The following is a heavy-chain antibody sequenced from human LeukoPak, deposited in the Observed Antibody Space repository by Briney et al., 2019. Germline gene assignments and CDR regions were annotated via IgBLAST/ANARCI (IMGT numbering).Heavy chain of an antibody. CDR2: INHSGST. CDR3: ARDGRLGYDSSGYYYDGSDY. J-gene: IGHJ4*02. V-gene: IGHV4-34*01. CDR1: GGSFSGCY. Sequence: SETLSLTCAVYGGSFSGCYWSWIRQPPGKGLEWIGEINHSGSTNYNPSLKSRVTISVDTSKNQFSLKLSSVTAADTAVYYCARDGRLGYDSSGYYYDGSDYWGQGTLVTVSS. D-gene: IGHD3-22*01.